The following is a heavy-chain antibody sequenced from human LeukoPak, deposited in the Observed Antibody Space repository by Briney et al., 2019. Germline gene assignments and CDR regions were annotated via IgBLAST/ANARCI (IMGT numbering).Heavy chain of an antibody. D-gene: IGHD2-15*01. J-gene: IGHJ4*02. CDR1: GFVFGDYF. Sequence: GGSLRLSCAVSGFVFGDYFMTWIRQAPGKGLECVSYISDGGGTIHYADSVKGRFTISRDNSKNTLHLQMNSLRAEDTAAYYCAKFAQRYCSGGSCHPFDYWGQGTLVTVSS. V-gene: IGHV3-11*01. CDR3: AKFAQRYCSGGSCHPFDY. CDR2: ISDGGGTI.